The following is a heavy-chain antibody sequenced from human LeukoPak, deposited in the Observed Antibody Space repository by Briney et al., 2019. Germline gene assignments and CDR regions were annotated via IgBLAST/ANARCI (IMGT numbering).Heavy chain of an antibody. V-gene: IGHV3-53*04. CDR3: ASDATMVRGVLVY. CDR2: IYSGGST. Sequence: GGSLRLSCAASGFTVSSNYMSWVRQASGKGLEWVSVIYSGGSTYYADSVKGRFTNSRHNSKNTLYLQMNSLRAEDTAVYYCASDATMVRGVLVYWGQGTLVTVSS. CDR1: GFTVSSNY. J-gene: IGHJ4*02. D-gene: IGHD3-10*01.